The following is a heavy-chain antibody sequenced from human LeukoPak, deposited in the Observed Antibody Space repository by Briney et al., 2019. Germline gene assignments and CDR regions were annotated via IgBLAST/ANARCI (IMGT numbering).Heavy chain of an antibody. V-gene: IGHV3-23*01. CDR2: INSSGGST. D-gene: IGHD3-10*01. Sequence: GGSLRLSCAASGFTFSNYAMNWVRQAPGKGLEWVSVINSSGGSTYYADSVKGRFTISRDDAKNSLYLQMNSLRAEDTAVYYCARGRLTMVRGVPSGFDPWGQGTLVTVSS. CDR3: ARGRLTMVRGVPSGFDP. J-gene: IGHJ5*02. CDR1: GFTFSNYA.